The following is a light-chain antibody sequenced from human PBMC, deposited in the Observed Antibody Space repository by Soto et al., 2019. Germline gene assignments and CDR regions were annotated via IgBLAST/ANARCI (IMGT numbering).Light chain of an antibody. V-gene: IGKV3-15*01. CDR2: GTP. CDR1: LPIDST. J-gene: IGKJ4*01. CDR3: QHYNNWLGT. Sequence: VMTQSPATLSVSRGERVTLSCRANLPIDSTLAWYQQKPGQAPRLLIYGTPTRATGIPARFSGSGSGTEFTLTISSLQSEDFAVYYCQHYNNWLGTFGGGTKVEIK.